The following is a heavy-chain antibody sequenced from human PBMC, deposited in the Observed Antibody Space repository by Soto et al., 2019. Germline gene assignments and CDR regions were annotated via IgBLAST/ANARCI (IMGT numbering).Heavy chain of an antibody. CDR3: ARGFCGGNYYYYYGMDV. D-gene: IGHD2-15*01. CDR2: MNPNSGNT. J-gene: IGHJ6*02. Sequence: ASVKVSCKASGYTFTSYDINWVRQATGQGLEWMGWMNPNSGNTGYAQKFQGRVTMTRNTSISTAYMELSSLRSEDTAVYYCARGFCGGNYYYYYGMDVWGQGTTVTVAS. V-gene: IGHV1-8*01. CDR1: GYTFTSYD.